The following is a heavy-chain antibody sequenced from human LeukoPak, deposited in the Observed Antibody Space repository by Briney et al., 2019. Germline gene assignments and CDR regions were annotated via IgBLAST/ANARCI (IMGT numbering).Heavy chain of an antibody. D-gene: IGHD3-22*01. J-gene: IGHJ6*02. CDR3: VHSSGYITYYYYGMDV. V-gene: IGHV1-24*01. CDR2: FVPEDGET. CDR1: GDTLTELS. Sequence: GASVKVSCKLSGDTLTELSMHWVRQSPGKGLEWMGGFVPEDGETIYAQKFQGRVTMTEDTSTDTAYMELSSLRSEDTAVYYCVHSSGYITYYYYGMDVWGQGTTVTVSS.